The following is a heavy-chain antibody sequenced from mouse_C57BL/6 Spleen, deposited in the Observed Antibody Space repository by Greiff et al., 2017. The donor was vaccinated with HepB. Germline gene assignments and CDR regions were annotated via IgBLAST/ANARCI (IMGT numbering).Heavy chain of an antibody. CDR3: ARQTPGSRYWYFDV. CDR2: INSDGGST. D-gene: IGHD1-1*01. J-gene: IGHJ1*03. CDR1: EYEFPSHD. Sequence: EVQGVESGGGLVQPGESLKLSCESNEYEFPSHDMSWVRKTPEKRLELVAAINSDGGSTYSPDTMERRFIISRDNTKKTRYLQMSSLRSEDTALYYCARQTPGSRYWYFDVWGTGTTVTVSS. V-gene: IGHV5-2*01.